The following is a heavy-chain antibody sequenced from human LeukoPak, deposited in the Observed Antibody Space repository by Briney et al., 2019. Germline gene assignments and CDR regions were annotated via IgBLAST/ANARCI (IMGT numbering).Heavy chain of an antibody. CDR3: ARPHGTAYVESHWFDP. D-gene: IGHD2-21*01. V-gene: IGHV4-39*01. CDR2: IYYSGST. J-gene: IGHJ5*02. Sequence: SETLSLTCTVSGGSISSSSYYWGWIRQPPGKGLEWIGSIYYSGSTYYNPSLKSRVTISVDTYKNQFSLKLSSVTAADTAVYYCARPHGTAYVESHWFDPWGQGTLVTVSS. CDR1: GGSISSSSYY.